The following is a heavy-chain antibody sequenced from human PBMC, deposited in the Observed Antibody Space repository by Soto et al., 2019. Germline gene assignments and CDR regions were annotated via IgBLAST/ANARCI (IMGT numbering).Heavy chain of an antibody. D-gene: IGHD2-2*01. CDR2: ISDYNGNT. J-gene: IGHJ4*02. Sequence: QVQLVQSGAEVKKPGASVKVSCKASGYTFTSYGISWVRQAPGQGLEWMGWISDYNGNTNYAQKVQGRVTMTTDTSTSTVYMELRGLRSDDTAVYYCARDSIGYCSSNSCYANSWGKGTLVTVSS. CDR3: ARDSIGYCSSNSCYANS. CDR1: GYTFTSYG. V-gene: IGHV1-18*01.